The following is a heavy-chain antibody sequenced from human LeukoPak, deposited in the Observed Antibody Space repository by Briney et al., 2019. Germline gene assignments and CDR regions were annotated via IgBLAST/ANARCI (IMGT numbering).Heavy chain of an antibody. J-gene: IGHJ4*02. CDR1: GGSFSDYY. Sequence: SETLSLTCAVYGGSFSDYYWAWVRQPPGKGLEWIGSGYYSGSSYYNASLTSRVTISVDTSKNRFFLKVRSVTAADTAVCYCARLLAAAKTDYFDYWGQGTLVTVSS. D-gene: IGHD6-13*01. V-gene: IGHV4-34*01. CDR2: GYYSGSS. CDR3: ARLLAAAKTDYFDY.